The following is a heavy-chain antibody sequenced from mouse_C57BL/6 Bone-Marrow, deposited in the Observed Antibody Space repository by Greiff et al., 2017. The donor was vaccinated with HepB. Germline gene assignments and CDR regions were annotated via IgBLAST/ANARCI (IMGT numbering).Heavy chain of an antibody. J-gene: IGHJ1*03. CDR1: GFTFSSYA. Sequence: EVQGVESGGGLVKPGGSLKLSCAASGFTFSSYAMSWVRQTPEKRLEWVATISDGGSYTYYPDNVKGRFTISRDNAKNNLYLQMSHLKSEDTAMYYCARDGGYYYGSPWYFDVGGTGTTVTVSS. CDR3: ARDGGYYYGSPWYFDV. V-gene: IGHV5-4*01. CDR2: ISDGGSYT. D-gene: IGHD1-1*01.